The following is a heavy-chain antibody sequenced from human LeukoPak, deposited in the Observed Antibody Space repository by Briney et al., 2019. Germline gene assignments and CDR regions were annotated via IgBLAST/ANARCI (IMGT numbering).Heavy chain of an antibody. CDR1: GFTFSSYW. V-gene: IGHV3-7*01. CDR2: IKQDGSEK. D-gene: IGHD1-1*01. CDR3: ARVETKWPRPASY. J-gene: IGHJ4*02. Sequence: GGSLRLSCAASGFTFSSYWMSWVRQAPGKGLGWVANIKQDGSEKYYVDSVKGRFTISRDNAKNSLYLQMNSLRAEDTAVYYCARVETKWPRPASYWGQGTLVTVSS.